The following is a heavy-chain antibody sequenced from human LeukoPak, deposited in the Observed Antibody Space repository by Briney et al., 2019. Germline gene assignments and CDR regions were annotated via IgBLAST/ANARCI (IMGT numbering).Heavy chain of an antibody. CDR1: GYTFTGYY. J-gene: IGHJ4*02. Sequence: GASVKVSCKASGYTFTGYYMHWVRQAPGQGLEWMVWINPNSGGTNYAQKFQGRVTMTRDTSISAAYMELSRLRSDDTAVYYCARGGYYYDSPLDYWGQGTLVTVSS. CDR3: ARGGYYYDSPLDY. CDR2: INPNSGGT. D-gene: IGHD3-22*01. V-gene: IGHV1-2*02.